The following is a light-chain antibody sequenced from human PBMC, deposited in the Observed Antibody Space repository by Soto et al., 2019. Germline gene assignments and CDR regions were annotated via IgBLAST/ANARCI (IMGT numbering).Light chain of an antibody. CDR1: QSISSY. CDR3: QQSYSIWWT. J-gene: IGKJ1*01. Sequence: DIQMTQSPSSLSASVGDRVTITCRASQSISSYLNWYQQKPGKAPKLLIYAASSLQSGVPSRFSGSGSGTDFTLTISSLQPEDFATYYCQQSYSIWWTFGQGTKVEIK. V-gene: IGKV1-39*01. CDR2: AAS.